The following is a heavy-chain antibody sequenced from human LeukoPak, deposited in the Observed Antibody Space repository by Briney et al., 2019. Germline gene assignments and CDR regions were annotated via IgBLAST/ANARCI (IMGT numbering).Heavy chain of an antibody. CDR3: ARASPSLYGDYGGFDY. Sequence: GGSLRLSCAASGFTFDDYGMSWVRQAPGKGLEWVSGINWNGGSTGYADSVKGRFTISRDNAKNSLYLQMNSLRAEDTALYYCARASPSLYGDYGGFDYWGQGTQVTVSS. D-gene: IGHD4-17*01. CDR2: INWNGGST. V-gene: IGHV3-20*04. J-gene: IGHJ4*02. CDR1: GFTFDDYG.